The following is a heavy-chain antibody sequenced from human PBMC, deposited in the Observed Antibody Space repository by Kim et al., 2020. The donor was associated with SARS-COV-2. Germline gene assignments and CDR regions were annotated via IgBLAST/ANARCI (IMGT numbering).Heavy chain of an antibody. V-gene: IGHV1-58*01. Sequence: SVKVSCKASGFTFTNSAVQWVRQARGQRLEWIGWIVVGSGNTNYAQTFQERITITRNMSTSTAYMELSSLRSEDTAVYYCAAARVVAANDWFDPWGQGTLVTVSS. CDR3: AAARVVAANDWFDP. D-gene: IGHD2-15*01. CDR2: IVVGSGNT. J-gene: IGHJ5*01. CDR1: GFTFTNSA.